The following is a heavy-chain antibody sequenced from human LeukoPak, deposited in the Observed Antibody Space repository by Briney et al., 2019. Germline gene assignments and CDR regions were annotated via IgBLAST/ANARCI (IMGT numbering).Heavy chain of an antibody. CDR1: GFTFSSYS. Sequence: PGGSLRLSCAASGFTFSSYSTNWVRQAPGKGLEWVSSISSSSSYIYYADSVKGRFTISRDNAKNSLYLQMNSLRAEDTAVYYCARGGPIKVFGVAQALDAFDIWGQGTMVTVSS. D-gene: IGHD3-3*01. CDR2: ISSSSSYI. CDR3: ARGGPIKVFGVAQALDAFDI. J-gene: IGHJ3*02. V-gene: IGHV3-21*01.